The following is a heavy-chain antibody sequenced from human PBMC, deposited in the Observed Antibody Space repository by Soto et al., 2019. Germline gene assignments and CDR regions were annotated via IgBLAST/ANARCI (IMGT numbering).Heavy chain of an antibody. V-gene: IGHV3-53*01. CDR2: IYSGGST. CDR1: GVTVSSNY. D-gene: IGHD5-18*01. Sequence: GGFLRLSCAASGVTVSSNYMSWVRQAPGKGLEWVSVIYSGGSTYYADSVKGRFTISRDNSKNTLYLQMNSLRAEDTAVYYCARDMYSYGSYFDYWGQGTLVTVSS. CDR3: ARDMYSYGSYFDY. J-gene: IGHJ4*02.